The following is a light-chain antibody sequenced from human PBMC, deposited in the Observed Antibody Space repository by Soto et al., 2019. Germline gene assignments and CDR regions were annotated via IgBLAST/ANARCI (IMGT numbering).Light chain of an antibody. J-gene: IGKJ1*01. CDR2: DAS. CDR3: LQDYNYPPT. CDR1: QSLNSL. V-gene: IGKV1-5*01. Sequence: DIQMTQSPSTLSASVGDRVTITCRASQSLNSLLAWYQQKPGRAPKLLIYDASTLESGVPSRFSGSGSGTDFTLTISSLQPEDFATYYCLQDYNYPPTFGQGTKVDIK.